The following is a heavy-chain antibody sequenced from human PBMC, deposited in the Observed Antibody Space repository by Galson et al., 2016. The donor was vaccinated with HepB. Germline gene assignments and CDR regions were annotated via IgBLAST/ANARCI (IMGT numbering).Heavy chain of an antibody. D-gene: IGHD3-9*01. J-gene: IGHJ6*03. V-gene: IGHV1-24*01. Sequence: SVKVSCKVSGYALSELSIHWVRQTRGRGLEWVGGFDPEPNKIMYGQKFQGRVTMTEDTSTDTAYMELSSLRSEDTAVYYCATGLPPSLTDSPPDYSYYYYLDVGGKGTSVTVSS. CDR2: FDPEPNKI. CDR3: ATGLPPSLTDSPPDYSYYYYLDV. CDR1: GYALSELS.